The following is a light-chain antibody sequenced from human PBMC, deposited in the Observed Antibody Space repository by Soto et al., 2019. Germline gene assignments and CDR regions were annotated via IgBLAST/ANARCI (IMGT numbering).Light chain of an antibody. CDR1: SSNIGAGYD. CDR3: QSYDSPFCV. J-gene: IGLJ1*01. CDR2: GDR. Sequence: QSVLTQPPSVSGAPGQRVTISCTGSSSNIGAGYDVHWFQQHPGRAPKLLIYGDRHRPSGVPDRFSGSKSGTSASLAITVLLPEDEADYYCQSYDSPFCVFGTGTKVTVL. V-gene: IGLV1-40*01.